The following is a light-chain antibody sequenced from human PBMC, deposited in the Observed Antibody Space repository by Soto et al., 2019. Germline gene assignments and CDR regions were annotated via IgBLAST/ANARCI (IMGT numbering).Light chain of an antibody. CDR3: QQYGSSLYT. Sequence: EIVLTQSPGTLSLSPWERATLSCRASQSVSSSYLAWYQQKPGQAPRLLIYGASSRATGIPDRFSGSGSGTDFTLTISRLEPEDFAVYYCQQYGSSLYTFGQGPSWRSN. CDR2: GAS. J-gene: IGKJ2*01. V-gene: IGKV3-20*01. CDR1: QSVSSSY.